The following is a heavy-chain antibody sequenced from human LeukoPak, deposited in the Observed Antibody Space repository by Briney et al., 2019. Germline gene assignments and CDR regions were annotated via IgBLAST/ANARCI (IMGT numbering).Heavy chain of an antibody. CDR3: VTDGGLLPYYFTY. Sequence: GGSLRLSCAASGFIFPNAWMHWVRQAPGKGLEWVGRIKNKNSGRTTNYIAPVKGRFTISRDDSRNTLYLEMDSLKTDDTAIYYRVTDGGLLPYYFTYWGQGTLVAVFS. CDR2: IKNKNSGRTT. D-gene: IGHD3-10*01. CDR1: GFIFPNAW. V-gene: IGHV3-15*01. J-gene: IGHJ1*01.